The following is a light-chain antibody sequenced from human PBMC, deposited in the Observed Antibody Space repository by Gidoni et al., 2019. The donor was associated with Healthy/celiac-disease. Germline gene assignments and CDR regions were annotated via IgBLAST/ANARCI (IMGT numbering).Light chain of an antibody. J-gene: IGKJ4*01. CDR2: WAS. CDR3: QQYYSSPLT. CDR1: QSVLYSSNNKNY. V-gene: IGKV4-1*01. Sequence: DIVMIQSTDSLAASLGERATINCKSSQSVLYSSNNKNYLAWYQQKPGQPPKLLIYWASTRESGVPDRFSGSGSGTDFTLTISSLQAEDVAVYYCQQYYSSPLTFGGGTKVEIK.